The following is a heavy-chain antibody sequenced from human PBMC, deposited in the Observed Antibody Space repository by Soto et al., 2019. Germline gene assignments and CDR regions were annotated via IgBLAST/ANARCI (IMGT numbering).Heavy chain of an antibody. CDR3: AKVRYSSPMGYCYGMDV. D-gene: IGHD2-2*01. Sequence: QAQLEQSGGEVKKPGSSVKVSCKASRVAFNKFIVTWVRQAPGLGLEWVGGIIPVFGTANYAQKFQGRVTITADESTSTSYMEVNNLRSEDTAVYYCAKVRYSSPMGYCYGMDVWGQGTTVTVSS. CDR1: RVAFNKFI. V-gene: IGHV1-69*01. CDR2: IIPVFGTA. J-gene: IGHJ6*02.